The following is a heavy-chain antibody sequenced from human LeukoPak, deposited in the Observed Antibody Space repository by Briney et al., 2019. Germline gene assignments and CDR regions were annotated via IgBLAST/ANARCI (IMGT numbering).Heavy chain of an antibody. J-gene: IGHJ6*03. V-gene: IGHV4-34*01. D-gene: IGHD3-3*01. CDR1: GGSFSGYY. CDR3: ARGRKIFHGYYYYMDV. CDR2: INHSGST. Sequence: SETLSLTCAVYGGSFSGYYWSWIRQPPGKGLEWIGEINHSGSTNYNPSLKSRVTISVDTSKNQFSLKLSSVTAADTAVYYCARGRKIFHGYYYYMDVWGIGTTVTVSS.